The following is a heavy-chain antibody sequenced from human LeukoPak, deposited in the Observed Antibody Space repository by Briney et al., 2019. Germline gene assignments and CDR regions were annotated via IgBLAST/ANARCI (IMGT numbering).Heavy chain of an antibody. D-gene: IGHD3-10*01. CDR2: IYYSGST. Sequence: PSETLSLTCTVSGGSISSSSYYWGWIRQPPGKGLEWIGSIYYSGSTYYNPSLKSRVTISVDTSKNQFSLKLSSVTAADTAVYYCARQRFRLWFGELLRDAFDIWGQGTMVTVSS. CDR3: ARQRFRLWFGELLRDAFDI. CDR1: GGSISSSSYY. J-gene: IGHJ3*02. V-gene: IGHV4-39*01.